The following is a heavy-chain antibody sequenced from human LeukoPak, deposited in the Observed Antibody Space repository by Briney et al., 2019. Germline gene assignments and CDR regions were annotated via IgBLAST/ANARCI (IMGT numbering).Heavy chain of an antibody. Sequence: GASVKVSCKASGGTFSNYAITWVRQAPGQCLEWMGRIIPKFGTRKIAQKFQVRLTITTDDSTSTAYMELTSLRSEDTAVYYCAVGNLLPGDAFDIWGQGAMVTVSS. J-gene: IGHJ3*02. CDR1: GGTFSNYA. CDR3: AVGNLLPGDAFDI. CDR2: IIPKFGTR. V-gene: IGHV1-69*05. D-gene: IGHD3-9*01.